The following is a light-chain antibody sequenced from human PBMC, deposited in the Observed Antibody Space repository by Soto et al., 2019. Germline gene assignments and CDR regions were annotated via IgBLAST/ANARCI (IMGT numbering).Light chain of an antibody. CDR3: QQYLT. V-gene: IGKV3-20*01. CDR2: ATS. Sequence: EIVMTQSPATLSVSPGERATLSCRASQSVSTDHFAWYQQKPGQAPRLLIYATSSRATGIPDRFSGSGSGTDFTLTISRLEPEDFAVYFCQQYLTFGQGTKVDIK. CDR1: QSVSTDH. J-gene: IGKJ1*01.